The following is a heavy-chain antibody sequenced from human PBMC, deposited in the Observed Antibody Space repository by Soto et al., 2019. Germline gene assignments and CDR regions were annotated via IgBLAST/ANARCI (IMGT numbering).Heavy chain of an antibody. CDR3: ARAAVVVVLPAAHPGALNV. CDR1: GGSVNSGNYY. CDR2: IYFSRTT. D-gene: IGHD2-2*01. Sequence: SETLSLTCTVSGGSVNSGNYYWSWLRQPPGKGLEWIGYIYFSRTTNYNPSLKGRVTISTDMSKNQFSLNLTSVTAGDTAVYYCARAAVVVVLPAAHPGALNVWGQGTSVTVSS. V-gene: IGHV4-61*01. J-gene: IGHJ6*02.